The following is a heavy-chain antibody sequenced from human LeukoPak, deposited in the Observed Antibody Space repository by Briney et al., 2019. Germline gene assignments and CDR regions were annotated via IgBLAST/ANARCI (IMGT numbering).Heavy chain of an antibody. Sequence: ASVTVSCKVSGYTLTELSMHWVRQAPGKGREWMGGFDPEDGETIYAQTFQGRVTMTEDTSTDTAYMELSSLRSEDTAVYYCATDLNYGSGSRDYWGQGTLVTVSS. CDR1: GYTLTELS. D-gene: IGHD3-10*01. J-gene: IGHJ4*02. CDR3: ATDLNYGSGSRDY. V-gene: IGHV1-24*01. CDR2: FDPEDGET.